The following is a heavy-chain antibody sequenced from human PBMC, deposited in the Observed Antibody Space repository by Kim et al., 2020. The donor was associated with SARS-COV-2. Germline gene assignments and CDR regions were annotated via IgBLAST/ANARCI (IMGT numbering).Heavy chain of an antibody. CDR3: ARVRGFDY. J-gene: IGHJ4*02. D-gene: IGHD3-10*01. CDR2: IKQDGGEK. V-gene: IGHV3-7*03. CDR1: GFTFSNYW. Sequence: GGSLRLSCAASGFTFSNYWMNWVRQAPGRGLEWVASIKQDGGEKCYVDSVRGRFTISRDNARNSLYLLMNSLRAEDTAVYYCARVRGFDYWGQGTLVTVSS.